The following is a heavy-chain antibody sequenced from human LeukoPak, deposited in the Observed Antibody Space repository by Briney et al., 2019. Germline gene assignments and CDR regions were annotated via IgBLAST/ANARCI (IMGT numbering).Heavy chain of an antibody. V-gene: IGHV4-34*01. Sequence: SETLSLTCAVYGGSFSGYYWSWIRQPPGKGLEWIGEINHSGSTKSNPSLKSRVTISVDTSKNQFSLKLSSVTAADTAVYYCARGPWEYSSGDSWGQGTLVTVSS. CDR2: INHSGST. D-gene: IGHD6-19*01. J-gene: IGHJ4*02. CDR1: GGSFSGYY. CDR3: ARGPWEYSSGDS.